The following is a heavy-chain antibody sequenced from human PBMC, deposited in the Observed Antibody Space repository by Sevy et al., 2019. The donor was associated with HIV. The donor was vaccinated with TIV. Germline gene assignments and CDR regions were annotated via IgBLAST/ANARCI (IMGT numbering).Heavy chain of an antibody. CDR2: ISYSGST. D-gene: IGHD5-18*01. Sequence: SETLSLTCTVSGDSVSSGSYCWSWIRQPPGKGLEWIGYISYSGSTNYNPSLKSRVTISVDTYKKQFSLKLTSVTAEDTAVYFCARGSRGYSYGWGQGTLVTVSS. J-gene: IGHJ4*02. CDR1: GDSVSSGSYC. CDR3: ARGSRGYSYG. V-gene: IGHV4-61*01.